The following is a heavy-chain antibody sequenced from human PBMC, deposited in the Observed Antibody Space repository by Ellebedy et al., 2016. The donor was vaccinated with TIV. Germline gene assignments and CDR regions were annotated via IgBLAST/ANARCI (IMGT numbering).Heavy chain of an antibody. Sequence: GESLKISCAASGFTFSNYWMTWVRQAPGTGPECVANIKQDGSEKYYVDSVKGRFTLSRDNAKNSLYLQMNSLRAEDTAVYFCARSRGVSYWGQGTLVTVSS. V-gene: IGHV3-7*03. CDR2: IKQDGSEK. CDR3: ARSRGVSY. J-gene: IGHJ4*02. D-gene: IGHD2-8*01. CDR1: GFTFSNYW.